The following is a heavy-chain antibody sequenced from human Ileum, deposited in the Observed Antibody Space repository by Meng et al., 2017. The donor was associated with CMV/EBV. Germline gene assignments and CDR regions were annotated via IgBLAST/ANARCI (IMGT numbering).Heavy chain of an antibody. CDR1: GDSITRYY. J-gene: IGHJ5*02. Sequence: SETLSLTCSVSGDSITRYYVSWIRQPPGKGLEWIGYRYYSETPYYSHSLRGRVIISADTAKNHFSLSPTSVTAADTAVYFCATTIHPVALLNYFDPWGQGTLVTVSS. D-gene: IGHD5-12*01. CDR3: ATTIHPVALLNYFDP. CDR2: RYYSETP. V-gene: IGHV4-59*01.